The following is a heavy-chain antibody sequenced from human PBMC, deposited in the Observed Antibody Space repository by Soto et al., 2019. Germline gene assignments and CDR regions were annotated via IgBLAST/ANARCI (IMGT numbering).Heavy chain of an antibody. CDR1: GFTFSSYS. Sequence: EVQLVESGGGLVKPGGSLRLSCAASGFTFSSYSMNWVRQAPGKGLEWVSSISSSSSYIYYADSGKGRFTISRDNAKNSLYLQMNSLRAEDTAVYYCARRGPYCSGGSCYHKYFDYWGQGTLVTVSS. V-gene: IGHV3-21*01. J-gene: IGHJ4*02. CDR2: ISSSSSYI. D-gene: IGHD2-15*01. CDR3: ARRGPYCSGGSCYHKYFDY.